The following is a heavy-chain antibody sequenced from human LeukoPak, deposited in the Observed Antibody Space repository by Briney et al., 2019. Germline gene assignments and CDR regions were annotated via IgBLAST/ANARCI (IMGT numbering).Heavy chain of an antibody. J-gene: IGHJ4*02. CDR1: GFTFSTYA. CDR3: AKDQLGYYGSSGYYYFDY. CDR2: ISGSGGST. V-gene: IGHV3-23*01. Sequence: GGSLRHSCAASGFTFSTYAMYWVRQAPGQGLEWVSGISGSGGSTYYADSMRGRFTISRDNSKNTLYLQMNSLRAEDTAVYYCAKDQLGYYGSSGYYYFDYWGQGTLVTVSS. D-gene: IGHD3-22*01.